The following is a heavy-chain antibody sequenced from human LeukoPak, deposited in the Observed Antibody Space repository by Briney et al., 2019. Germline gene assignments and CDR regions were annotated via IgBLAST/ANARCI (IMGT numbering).Heavy chain of an antibody. CDR2: ISSSSSYI. D-gene: IGHD3-22*01. CDR1: GFTFSSYS. Sequence: GGSLRLSCSDSGFTFSSYSMNWVRQAPGKGLEWVSSISSSSSYIYYADSVKGRFTISRDNAKNSLYLQMNSLRAEDTAVYYCACDVLRSMMCWGQGTLVTVSS. V-gene: IGHV3-21*01. CDR3: ACDVLRSMMC. J-gene: IGHJ4*02.